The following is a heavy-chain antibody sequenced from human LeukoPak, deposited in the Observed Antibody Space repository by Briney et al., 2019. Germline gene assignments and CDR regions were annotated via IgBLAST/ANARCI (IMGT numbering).Heavy chain of an antibody. D-gene: IGHD1-26*01. CDR1: GFTFSSYG. J-gene: IGHJ3*02. V-gene: IGHV3-30*19. Sequence: PGGSLRLSCAASGFTFSSYGMHWVRQAPGKGLEWVAVISYDGSNKYYADSVKGRFTISRDNSKNTLYLQMNSLRAEDAAVYYCARYGNSGSYYDAFDIWGQGTMVTVSS. CDR2: ISYDGSNK. CDR3: ARYGNSGSYYDAFDI.